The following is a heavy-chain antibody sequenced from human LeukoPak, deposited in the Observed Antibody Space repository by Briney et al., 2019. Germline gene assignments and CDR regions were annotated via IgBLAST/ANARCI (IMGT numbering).Heavy chain of an antibody. CDR3: ARRAGNYEGFYFDK. CDR1: GYIFPTYW. J-gene: IGHJ4*02. D-gene: IGHD3-3*01. CDR2: IYPGDSDT. Sequence: GESLKISCQGSGYIFPTYWIGWVRQMPGKGLEWMGIIYPGDSDTTYRPSFQGQVTISADKSINTVYLQWSSLKASDTAMYYCARRAGNYEGFYFDKWGQGTLVTVSS. V-gene: IGHV5-51*01.